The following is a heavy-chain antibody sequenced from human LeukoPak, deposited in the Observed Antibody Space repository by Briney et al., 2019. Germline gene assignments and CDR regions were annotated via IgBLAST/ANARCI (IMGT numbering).Heavy chain of an antibody. CDR3: ARAMMVVTNLWGVFDC. CDR1: GFTFTNYA. J-gene: IGHJ4*02. Sequence: GGSLRLSCAPSGFTFTNYAMSWVRQAPGKGLEWVSGISGGVGSTNYGDSVKGRFTVSRDNSKNTLYLQMNGLRAEDAAVYYCARAMMVVTNLWGVFDCWGQGTLVTVSS. D-gene: IGHD3-22*01. V-gene: IGHV3-23*01. CDR2: ISGGVGST.